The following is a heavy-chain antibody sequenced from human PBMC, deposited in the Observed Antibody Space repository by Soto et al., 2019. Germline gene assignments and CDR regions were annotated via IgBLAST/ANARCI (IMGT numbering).Heavy chain of an antibody. CDR2: ISGSADST. CDR3: ARVYSSGWYLGYYFDY. Sequence: EVQLLESGGNSVQPGGSLRLSCAASGFTFRNYAMTWVRQAPGRGLEWVSLISGSADSTFYADSLKGRFTISRDNSKSTLYLQVNSLRAEDSAIYCCARVYSSGWYLGYYFDYWGQGTLVTVSS. CDR1: GFTFRNYA. D-gene: IGHD6-19*01. V-gene: IGHV3-23*01. J-gene: IGHJ4*02.